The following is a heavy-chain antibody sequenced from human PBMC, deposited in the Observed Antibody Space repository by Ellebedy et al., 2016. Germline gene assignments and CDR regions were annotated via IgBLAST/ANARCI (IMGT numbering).Heavy chain of an antibody. D-gene: IGHD4-17*01. CDR1: GFTFSSYA. V-gene: IGHV3-74*01. CDR2: INSDGSST. CDR3: VRGDYYFDY. Sequence: GESLKISCAASGFTFSSYAMSWVRQAPGKGLVWVSRINSDGSSTSYADSVKGRFTISRDNAKNTLYLQMNSLRAEDTAVYYCVRGDYYFDYWGQGTLVTVSS. J-gene: IGHJ4*02.